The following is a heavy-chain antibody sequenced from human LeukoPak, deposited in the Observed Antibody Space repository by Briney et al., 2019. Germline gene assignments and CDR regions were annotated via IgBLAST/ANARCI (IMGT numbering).Heavy chain of an antibody. CDR1: GFTFSSYW. V-gene: IGHV3-7*03. D-gene: IGHD1-26*01. CDR2: IKQDGSEK. Sequence: PGGSLRLSCAASGFTFSSYWMSWVRQAPGKGLECVANIKQDGSEKYYVDSVKGRFTISRDNAKNSLFLQMNSLRAEDTPVYYCAKLVGATSVSDFWGQGTLVTVSS. J-gene: IGHJ4*02. CDR3: AKLVGATSVSDF.